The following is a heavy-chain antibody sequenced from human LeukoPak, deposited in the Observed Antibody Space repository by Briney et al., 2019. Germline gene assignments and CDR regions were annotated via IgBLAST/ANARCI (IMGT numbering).Heavy chain of an antibody. CDR1: GESLNYYY. V-gene: IGHV4-34*12. CDR2: IFDGKTI. D-gene: IGHD5-24*01. Sequence: PSETLSLTCAVYGESLNYYYWSWIRQSPGKGLEWIGDIFDGKTINYNPSLKSRVTISAATSSQQFSLNLKSVTAADAAVYFCASGAWATRLNSWAQGALVIVSS. J-gene: IGHJ4*02. CDR3: ASGAWATRLNS.